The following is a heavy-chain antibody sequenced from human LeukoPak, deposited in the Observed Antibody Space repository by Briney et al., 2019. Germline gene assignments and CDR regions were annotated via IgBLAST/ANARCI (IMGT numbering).Heavy chain of an antibody. D-gene: IGHD3-22*01. CDR2: ISSSSSYI. CDR3: ARGSSRLNYYDSSAEADY. J-gene: IGHJ4*02. Sequence: GGSLRLSCAASGFTFSSYSMNWVRQAPGKGLEWVSSISSSSSYIYYADSVKGRFTISRDNAKNSLYLQMNSLRAEDTAVYYCARGSSRLNYYDSSAEADYWGQGTLVTVSS. V-gene: IGHV3-21*01. CDR1: GFTFSSYS.